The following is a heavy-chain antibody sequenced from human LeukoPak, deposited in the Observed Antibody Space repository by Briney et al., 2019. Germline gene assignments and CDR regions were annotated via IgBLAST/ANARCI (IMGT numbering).Heavy chain of an antibody. D-gene: IGHD1-26*01. CDR2: IYSDGST. J-gene: IGHJ4*02. V-gene: IGHV3-53*01. CDR1: GFIVSGDF. CDR3: ARERGRGRDSPWFDY. Sequence: PGGSLRLSCAASGFIVSGDFMSWVRQAPGKGLEWVSVIYSDGSTYYADSVKGRFTISRDNSKNTLDLQMTGLRAEDTAVYYCARERGRGRDSPWFDYWGQGTLVTVS.